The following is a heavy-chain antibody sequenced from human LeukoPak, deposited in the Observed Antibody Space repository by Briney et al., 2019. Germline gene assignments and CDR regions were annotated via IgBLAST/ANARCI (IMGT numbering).Heavy chain of an antibody. CDR3: ARVAYGSGSSRYYYYYYMDV. J-gene: IGHJ6*03. V-gene: IGHV4-39*01. Sequence: SESLSLTCTVSGGSISSSSYYWGWIRQPPGKGLEWIGSIYYSGSTYYNPSLKSPVTISVDTSKNRFSLKLSSVTAADTAVYYCARVAYGSGSSRYYYYYYMDVWGKGTTVTISS. CDR2: IYYSGST. D-gene: IGHD3-10*01. CDR1: GGSISSSSYY.